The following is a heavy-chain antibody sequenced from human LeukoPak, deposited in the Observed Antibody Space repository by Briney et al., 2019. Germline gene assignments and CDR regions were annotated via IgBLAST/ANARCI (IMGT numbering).Heavy chain of an antibody. CDR1: GCTFSSYA. D-gene: IGHD3-22*01. V-gene: IGHV1-69*13. CDR3: ARDRNYYDSSGYYDPLDY. CDR2: IIPIFVTA. Sequence: ASVKVSCKASGCTFSSYAMSWVRQAPGQGLEWVGGIIPIFVTANYAQKFQGRVTITADESTITAYMELSSLRSEDTAVYYCARDRNYYDSSGYYDPLDYWGQGTLVTVPS. J-gene: IGHJ4*02.